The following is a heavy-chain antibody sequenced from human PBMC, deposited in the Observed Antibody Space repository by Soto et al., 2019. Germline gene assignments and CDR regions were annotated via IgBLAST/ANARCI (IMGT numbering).Heavy chain of an antibody. CDR2: ISGNGGNT. J-gene: IGHJ4*02. D-gene: IGHD3-16*01. Sequence: DVQLLESGGGLVQPGGSLRLSCAASGFPLSRYVMSWVRQAPGKGLEWVSSISGNGGNTYYADSVKGRFTISRDNSNNTLYLQMNSLRAEDTDVYFCAKALGGALDFYWGQGTLVTVSS. V-gene: IGHV3-23*01. CDR1: GFPLSRYV. CDR3: AKALGGALDFY.